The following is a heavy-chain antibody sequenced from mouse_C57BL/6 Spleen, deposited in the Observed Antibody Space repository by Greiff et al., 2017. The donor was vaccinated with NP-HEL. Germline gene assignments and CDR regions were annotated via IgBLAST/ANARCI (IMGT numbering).Heavy chain of an antibody. J-gene: IGHJ3*01. CDR1: GFTFNTYA. V-gene: IGHV10-3*01. Sequence: EVQRVESGGGLVQPKGSLKLSCAASGFTFNTYAMHWVRQAPGKGLEWVARIRSKSSNYATYYADSVKDRFTISRDDSQSMLYLQMNNLKTEDTAMYYCVRDGSSGYWFAYWGQGTLVTVSA. D-gene: IGHD3-2*02. CDR3: VRDGSSGYWFAY. CDR2: IRSKSSNYAT.